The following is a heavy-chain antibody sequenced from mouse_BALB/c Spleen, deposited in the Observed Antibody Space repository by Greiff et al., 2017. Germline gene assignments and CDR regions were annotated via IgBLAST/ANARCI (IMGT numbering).Heavy chain of an antibody. CDR1: GFTFSSYT. CDR3: TRDRGVPAMDY. D-gene: IGHD2-14*01. Sequence: EVQGVESGGGLVKPGGSLKLSCAASGFTFSSYTMSWVRQTPEKRLEWVATISSGGSYTYYPDSVKGRFTISRDNAKNTLYLQMSSLKSEDTAMYYCTRDRGVPAMDYWGQGTSVTVSS. J-gene: IGHJ4*01. V-gene: IGHV5-6-4*01. CDR2: ISSGGSYT.